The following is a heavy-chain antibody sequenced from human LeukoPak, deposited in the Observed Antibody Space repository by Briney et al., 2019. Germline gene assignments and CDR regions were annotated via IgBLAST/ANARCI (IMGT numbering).Heavy chain of an antibody. D-gene: IGHD5-18*01. CDR2: ISWNSGTI. V-gene: IGHV3-9*01. Sequence: GGSLRLSCAASGFTFDDYAMHWVRQAPGKGLEWVSGISWNSGTIGHADSVKGRLTISRDNAKDSLYLQMNSLRTDDTALYYCARGLEKGYSYGIDYWGQGTLVTVSS. CDR1: GFTFDDYA. CDR3: ARGLEKGYSYGIDY. J-gene: IGHJ4*02.